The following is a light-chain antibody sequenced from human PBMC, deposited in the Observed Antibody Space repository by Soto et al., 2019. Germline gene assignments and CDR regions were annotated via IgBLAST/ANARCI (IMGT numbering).Light chain of an antibody. V-gene: IGKV3-20*01. CDR3: QQYGSSPRT. CDR2: DAS. Sequence: IVMTQSPATLSVSPGERATLSCRASQNILSNLAWYQQKPGQAPRLLIYDASNRATGIPARFSGSGSGTDFTLTISRLEPEDFAVYYCQQYGSSPRTFGQGTKVDIK. J-gene: IGKJ1*01. CDR1: QNILSN.